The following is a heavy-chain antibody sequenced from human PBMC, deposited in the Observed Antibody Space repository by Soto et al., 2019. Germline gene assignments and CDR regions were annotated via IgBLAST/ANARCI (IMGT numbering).Heavy chain of an antibody. J-gene: IGHJ5*02. D-gene: IGHD2-21*02. CDR1: GGTVASSHW. CDR2: VYHTGDT. Sequence: QVQLQESGPRLVKPSESLSLTCGVSGGTVASSHWWSWVRQSPGRGLEWIGNVYHTGDTNFNPSLQSRVTFSVDTSNNQFSLRLTSVTAADTAVYFCAREIVTAGGNNYFDPWGPGTLVTVSS. V-gene: IGHV4-4*02. CDR3: AREIVTAGGNNYFDP.